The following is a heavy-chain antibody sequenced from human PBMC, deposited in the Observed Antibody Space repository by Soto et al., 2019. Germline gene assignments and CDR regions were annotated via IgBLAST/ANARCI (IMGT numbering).Heavy chain of an antibody. D-gene: IGHD4-17*01. CDR3: ARRYGDYFDF. CDR1: GGSISSYY. CDR2: IYYSGST. Sequence: SETLSLTCAVSGGSISSYYWSWIRQPPGRGLEWIGYIYYSGSTNYNPSLKSRVTISVDTSKNQFSLKLSSVTAADTAVYYCARRYGDYFDFWGQGTLVTVSS. J-gene: IGHJ4*02. V-gene: IGHV4-59*08.